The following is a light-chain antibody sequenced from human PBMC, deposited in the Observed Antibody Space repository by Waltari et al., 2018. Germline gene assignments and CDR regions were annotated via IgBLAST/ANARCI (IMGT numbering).Light chain of an antibody. J-gene: IGKJ1*01. CDR1: QSVSGY. V-gene: IGKV1-8*01. CDR2: AAY. CDR3: QQYYSYPRT. Sequence: AIRMTQSPSSLSASTGDRVTITCRANQSVSGYLAWYQQKPGKAPKLLIYAAYTLQSGVQSRFSGSGSGTDFTLTSSCLQSEDFATYYCQQYYSYPRTFGQGTKVEIK.